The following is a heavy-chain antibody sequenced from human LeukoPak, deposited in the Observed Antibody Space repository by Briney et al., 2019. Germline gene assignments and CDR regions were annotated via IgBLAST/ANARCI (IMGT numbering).Heavy chain of an antibody. CDR1: GGSISSYY. Sequence: SETLSLTCTVSGGSISSYYWSWIRQPPGKGLEWIGSIYHSGSTYYNPSLNSRVTISVDTSKNQFSLKLSSVTAADTAVYYCARGMKPGGWFGEFSYYYYYYMDVWGKGTTVTISS. V-gene: IGHV4-38-2*02. CDR3: ARGMKPGGWFGEFSYYYYYYMDV. CDR2: IYHSGST. J-gene: IGHJ6*03. D-gene: IGHD3-10*01.